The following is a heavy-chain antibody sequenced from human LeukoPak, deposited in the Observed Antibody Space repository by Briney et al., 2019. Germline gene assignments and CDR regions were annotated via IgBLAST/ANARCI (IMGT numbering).Heavy chain of an antibody. CDR2: MNPNSGNT. D-gene: IGHD1-26*01. J-gene: IGHJ4*02. Sequence: ASVKVSCKASGGTFTSYDINWVRQATGQGLEWMGWMNPNSGNTGYAQKFQGRVTMTRNTSISTAYMELSSLRSEDTAVYYCAGGLVGATFFDYWGQGTLVTVSS. CDR3: AGGLVGATFFDY. V-gene: IGHV1-8*01. CDR1: GGTFTSYD.